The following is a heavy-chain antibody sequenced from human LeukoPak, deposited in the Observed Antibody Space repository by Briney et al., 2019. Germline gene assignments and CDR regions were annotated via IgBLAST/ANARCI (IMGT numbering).Heavy chain of an antibody. CDR2: IYYSGST. CDR3: ASTSGTGYSSGWYPY. J-gene: IGHJ4*02. D-gene: IGHD6-19*01. CDR1: GGSISSGGYY. Sequence: SQALSLTCTVSGGSISSGGYYWSWLRQPPGKGLEWIGSIYYSGSTYYNPSLKSRVTISVDTSKNQFSLKLSSVTAADTAVYYCASTSGTGYSSGWYPYWGQGTLVTVSS. V-gene: IGHV4-39*01.